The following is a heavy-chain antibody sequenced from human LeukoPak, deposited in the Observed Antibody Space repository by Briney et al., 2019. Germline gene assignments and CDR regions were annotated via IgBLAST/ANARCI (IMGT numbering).Heavy chain of an antibody. CDR2: IYYSGST. D-gene: IGHD4-11*01. Sequence: SETLSLTCTVSGGSISSGDYYWSWIRQPPGKGLEWIGYIYYSGSTYYNPSLKSRVTISVDTSKNQFSLKLSSVTAADTAVYYCAREWSTVSYNWFDPWGQGTLVTVSS. CDR1: GGSISSGDYY. J-gene: IGHJ5*02. CDR3: AREWSTVSYNWFDP. V-gene: IGHV4-30-4*01.